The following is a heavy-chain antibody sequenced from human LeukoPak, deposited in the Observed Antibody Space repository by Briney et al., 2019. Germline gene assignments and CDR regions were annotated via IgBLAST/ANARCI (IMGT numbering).Heavy chain of an antibody. CDR1: GGSFSGYY. CDR3: ARGRASSSHIDY. D-gene: IGHD6-13*01. V-gene: IGHV4-34*01. CDR2: INHSGST. Sequence: SETLSLTCAVYGGSFSGYYWSWIRQPPGKGLEWIGEINHSGSTNYNPSLKSRVTISVDTSKNQFSLKLSSVTAADTAVYYCARGRASSSHIDYWGHGTLVTVSS. J-gene: IGHJ4*01.